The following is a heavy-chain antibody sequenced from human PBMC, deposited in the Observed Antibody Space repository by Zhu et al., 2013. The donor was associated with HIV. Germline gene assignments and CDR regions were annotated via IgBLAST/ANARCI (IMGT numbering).Heavy chain of an antibody. CDR3: ARDSRWQANAFDL. V-gene: IGHV1-2*02. J-gene: IGHJ3*01. CDR2: INPKSGGT. CDR1: GYSFTGQY. D-gene: IGHD2-15*01. Sequence: QVQLVQSAAEVKKLGASVKVSCKASGYSFTGQYMHWVRQAPGQGLEWMGWINPKSGGTNYAQKFQRRVTMTRDTSITTFYMEMTSLTSDDTAVYYCARDSRWQANAFDLWGQGTLVTVSS.